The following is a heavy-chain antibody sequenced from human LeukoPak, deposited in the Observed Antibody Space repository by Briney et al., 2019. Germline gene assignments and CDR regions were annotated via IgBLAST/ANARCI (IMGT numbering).Heavy chain of an antibody. V-gene: IGHV4-39*01. D-gene: IGHD3-10*01. Sequence: PSENLSLTCTVSGGSISSSSYYWGWIRQPPGKGLEWIGSIYYSGSTYYNPSLKSRVTISVDTSKNQFSLKLSSVTAADTAVYYCARPSYYYGSGSYNFDYWGQGTLVTVSS. CDR3: ARPSYYYGSGSYNFDY. CDR2: IYYSGST. J-gene: IGHJ4*02. CDR1: GGSISSSSYY.